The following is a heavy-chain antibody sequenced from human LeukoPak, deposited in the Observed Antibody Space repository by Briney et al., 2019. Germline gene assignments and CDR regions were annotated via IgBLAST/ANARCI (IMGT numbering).Heavy chain of an antibody. CDR2: IKEDGSKK. D-gene: IGHD3-3*01. Sequence: GGSLRLSCAASGFTFSRYWMTWVRQAPGKGLEWVANIKEDGSKKNYVDSVKGRFTISRDNAKNSLYLQMNSLRAEDTAVYYCARVHDFWSGYYNWFDPWGQGTLVTVSS. V-gene: IGHV3-7*01. CDR3: ARVHDFWSGYYNWFDP. J-gene: IGHJ5*02. CDR1: GFTFSRYW.